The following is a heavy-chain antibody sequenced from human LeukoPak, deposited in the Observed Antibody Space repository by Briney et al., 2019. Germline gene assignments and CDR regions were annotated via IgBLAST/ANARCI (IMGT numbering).Heavy chain of an antibody. CDR1: GFTFNTYG. CDR3: AKKLAGGFEELPDY. D-gene: IGHD3-10*01. J-gene: IGHJ4*02. Sequence: QPGGSLRLSCAASGFTFNTYGMHWVRQAPDKGXXXXXVTSSDESNKYYADSVKGRFTISRDNSKNTLYLQMNSLRAEDTAVYYCAKKLAGGFEELPDYWGQGTLVTVSS. V-gene: IGHV3-30*18. CDR2: TSSDESNK.